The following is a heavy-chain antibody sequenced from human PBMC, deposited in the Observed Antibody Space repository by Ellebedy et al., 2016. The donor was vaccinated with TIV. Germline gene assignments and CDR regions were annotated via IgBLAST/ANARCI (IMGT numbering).Heavy chain of an antibody. CDR3: ARDAGGRRSYFDY. CDR1: GYTFTIHG. V-gene: IGHV1-18*01. CDR2: ISGYNGNT. Sequence: ASVKVSCXSSGYTFTIHGISWVRQAPGQGLEWMGWISGYNGNTNYAQKLHDGVTMTIDTSTRTAYLELRSLRADDTAVYYCARDAGGRRSYFDYWGQGTPVTVSS. D-gene: IGHD1-26*01. J-gene: IGHJ4*02.